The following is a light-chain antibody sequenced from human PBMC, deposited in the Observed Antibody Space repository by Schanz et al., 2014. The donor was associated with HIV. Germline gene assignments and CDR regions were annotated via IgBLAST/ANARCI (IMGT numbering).Light chain of an antibody. V-gene: IGLV2-8*01. CDR3: ASYAGSNNLV. CDR1: SSDVGAYNY. J-gene: IGLJ2*01. CDR2: EVN. Sequence: QSALTQPTSVSGSPGQSVTISCTGTSSDVGAYNYVSWYQQHPDKAPQLLIYEVNMRPSGVPDRFSGSKSGNTASLTVSGLQAEDEADYYCASYAGSNNLVFGGGTKLTVL.